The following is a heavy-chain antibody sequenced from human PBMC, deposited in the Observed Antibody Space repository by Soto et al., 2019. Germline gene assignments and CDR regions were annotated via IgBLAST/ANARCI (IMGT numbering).Heavy chain of an antibody. CDR3: ARFKRVGETQRDAFDI. V-gene: IGHV1-69*12. Sequence: QVQLVQSGAEVKKPGSSVKVSCKASGGTFSSYAISWVRQAPGQGLEWMGGIIPIFGTANYAQKFQGRVTITEDESTSTAYMELSRLRSEDTAVYYCARFKRVGETQRDAFDIWGQGTMVTVSS. J-gene: IGHJ3*02. D-gene: IGHD1-26*01. CDR2: IIPIFGTA. CDR1: GGTFSSYA.